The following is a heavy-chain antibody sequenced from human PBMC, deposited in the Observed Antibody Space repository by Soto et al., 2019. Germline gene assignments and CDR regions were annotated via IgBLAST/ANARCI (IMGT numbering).Heavy chain of an antibody. V-gene: IGHV3-23*05. CDR2: IDSDGTDT. J-gene: IGHJ5*01. CDR1: GFTFYTYA. Sequence: GGSLRLSGEASGFTFYTYAMIWVRQAPGKGLEWVTAIDSDGTDTYYADFVKGRFTVSRDNSKNTLYLQMRSLTAEDTALYYCAKGRLAVGSDWFDSWGPGTLVTVSS. D-gene: IGHD1-26*01. CDR3: AKGRLAVGSDWFDS.